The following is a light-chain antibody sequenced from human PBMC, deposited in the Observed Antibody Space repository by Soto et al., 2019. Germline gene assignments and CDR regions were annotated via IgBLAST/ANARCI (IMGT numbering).Light chain of an antibody. J-gene: IGKJ4*01. CDR2: DAS. CDR3: QQYNSYYPLT. CDR1: QSVSSSY. Sequence: EILLTQSPGPLSLSPGDRATLSCRASQSVSSSYLAWYQQKPGQAPRLLIYDASSRATGIPDRFSGSGSGTDFTLTISSLQPEDFATYYCQQYNSYYPLTFGGGTKVDIK. V-gene: IGKV3-20*01.